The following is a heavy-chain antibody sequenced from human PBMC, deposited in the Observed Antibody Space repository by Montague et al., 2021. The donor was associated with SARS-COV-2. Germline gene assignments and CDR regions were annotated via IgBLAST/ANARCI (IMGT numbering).Heavy chain of an antibody. V-gene: IGHV4-59*13. D-gene: IGHD2-8*02. CDR3: AGVEGGGVIDY. Sequence: SETLSLTCTVSGGPISSYYWSWIRQPPGKGLEWIGYIYYSGSTNYNPSLKSRATISVDTSKNQFSLKLSSVTAADTAVYYCAGVEGGGVIDYWGQGTLVTVSS. CDR2: IYYSGST. J-gene: IGHJ4*02. CDR1: GGPISSYY.